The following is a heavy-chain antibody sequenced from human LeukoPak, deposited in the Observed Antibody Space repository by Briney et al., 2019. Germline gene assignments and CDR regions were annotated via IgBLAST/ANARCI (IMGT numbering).Heavy chain of an antibody. D-gene: IGHD3-10*01. CDR1: GFNFNSYW. CDR2: IKQDGSEI. Sequence: TGGSLRLSCAASGFNFNSYWMSWVRQTPGKGLDCVANIKQDGSEIYFVDSVKGRFTISRDNAKSTLYLQMNSLRGEDTAVYYCARARYGSGGHFFDFWGQGALVTVSS. J-gene: IGHJ4*02. CDR3: ARARYGSGGHFFDF. V-gene: IGHV3-7*04.